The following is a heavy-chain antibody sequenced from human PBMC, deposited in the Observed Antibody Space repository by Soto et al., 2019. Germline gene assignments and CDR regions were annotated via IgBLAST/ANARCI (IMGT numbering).Heavy chain of an antibody. CDR2: MNPNSGDS. V-gene: IGHV1-8*01. CDR3: AIDTAPGGGLGY. Sequence: QVQLAQSGAEVKKPGASVKVSCKASGYTFTTYDVNWVRQATGQGLEWMGWMNPNSGDSGYAQNVQGIVTMTRDTSISTAYMELSSLRSDDTAVYYCAIDTAPGGGLGYWCQGTLVTVSS. CDR1: GYTFTTYD. J-gene: IGHJ4*02. D-gene: IGHD5-18*01.